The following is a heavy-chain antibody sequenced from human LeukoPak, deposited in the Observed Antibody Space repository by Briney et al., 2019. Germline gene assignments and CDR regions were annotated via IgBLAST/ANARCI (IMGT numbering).Heavy chain of an antibody. CDR2: ISYDGSNK. V-gene: IGHV3-30*18. J-gene: IGHJ4*02. D-gene: IGHD2-15*01. CDR1: GFTFSSYG. Sequence: PGGSLRLSCAASGFTFSSYGMHWVRQAPGKGLEWVAVISYDGSNKYYADSVKGRFTISRDNSKNTLYLQMNSLRAEDTAVYYCAKLLFGCSGGSCYDYWGQGTLVTVSS. CDR3: AKLLFGCSGGSCYDY.